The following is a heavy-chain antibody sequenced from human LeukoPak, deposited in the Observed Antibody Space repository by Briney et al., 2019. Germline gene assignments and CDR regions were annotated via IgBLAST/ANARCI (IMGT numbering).Heavy chain of an antibody. D-gene: IGHD6-6*01. CDR2: IYYSGST. J-gene: IGHJ4*02. V-gene: IGHV4-59*01. Sequence: SETLSLTCTVSGGSISSYYWSWIRQPPGKGLEWIGYIYYSGSTNYNPSLKSRVTISVDTSKNQFSLRLSSVTAADTAVYYCARDHSSSPPPKYWGQGTLVTVSS. CDR1: GGSISSYY. CDR3: ARDHSSSPPPKY.